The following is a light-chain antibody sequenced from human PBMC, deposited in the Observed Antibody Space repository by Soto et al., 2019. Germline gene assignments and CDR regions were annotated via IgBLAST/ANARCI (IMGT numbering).Light chain of an antibody. J-gene: IGLJ2*01. CDR3: CSYAATFVV. CDR2: DVT. CDR1: SSDVGGYNY. V-gene: IGLV2-11*01. Sequence: QSALTQPRSVSGSPGQSVTISCTGTSSDVGGYNYVYWYQQHPGKAPKLIIYDVTKRPSGVPDRFSGSKSGNTASLTISGLQAEDEGDYYCCSYAATFVVFGGGTKLTVL.